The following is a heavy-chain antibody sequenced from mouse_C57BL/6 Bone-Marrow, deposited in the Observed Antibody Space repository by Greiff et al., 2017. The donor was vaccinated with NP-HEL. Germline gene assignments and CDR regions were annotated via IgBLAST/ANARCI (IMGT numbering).Heavy chain of an antibody. J-gene: IGHJ3*01. CDR1: GYTFTDYY. D-gene: IGHD4-1*01. V-gene: IGHV1-76*01. CDR2: IYPGSGNT. Sequence: VQLQQSGAELVRPGASVKLSCTASGYTFTDYYINWVKQRPGQGLEWIARIYPGSGNTYYNEKFKGKATLTADKSSSTAYMQLSSLTSEDSAVYFCVNQRVNWRGAWFAYWGQGTLVTVSA. CDR3: VNQRVNWRGAWFAY.